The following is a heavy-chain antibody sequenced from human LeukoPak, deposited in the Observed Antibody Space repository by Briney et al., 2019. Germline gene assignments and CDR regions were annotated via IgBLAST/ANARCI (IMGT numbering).Heavy chain of an antibody. J-gene: IGHJ3*02. Sequence: SVKVSCKTSGGTFSSYSISWVRQAPGQGLEWMGRIIPIFGTANYAQKFQGRVTITADESTSTAYMELSSLRSEDTAVYYCARGGGYSYGFNAFDIWGQGTMVTVSS. CDR3: ARGGGYSYGFNAFDI. CDR1: GGTFSSYS. V-gene: IGHV1-69*13. CDR2: IIPIFGTA. D-gene: IGHD5-18*01.